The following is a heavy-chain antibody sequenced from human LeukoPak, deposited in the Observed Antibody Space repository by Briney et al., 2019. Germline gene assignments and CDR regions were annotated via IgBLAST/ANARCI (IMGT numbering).Heavy chain of an antibody. CDR3: AREEDSTAIRSSDGMDV. D-gene: IGHD6-6*01. V-gene: IGHV3-21*01. J-gene: IGHJ6*02. CDR2: ISKGSAYI. CDR1: GFTFSSYS. Sequence: GGSLRLSCAASGFTFSSYSMNWVRQAPGKGLEWVSCISKGSAYIYYADSVKGRFTISRDNAKNSLCLQMSSLRAEDTAVYYCAREEDSTAIRSSDGMDVWGQGTTVTVSS.